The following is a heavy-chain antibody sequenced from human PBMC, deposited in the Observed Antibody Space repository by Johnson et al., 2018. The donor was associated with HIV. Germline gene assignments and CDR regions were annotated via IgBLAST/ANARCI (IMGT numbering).Heavy chain of an antibody. CDR1: GFTVSSNY. Sequence: VQLVESGGGLIQPGGSLRLSCAASGFTVSSNYMSWVRQAPGKGLEWVGRIKSKTDGGTTDSAAPVKGRFTISRDDSKNTLYLQMNSLKTEDTAVYYCKGAGIAAAGDAFDIWGQGTMVTVSS. D-gene: IGHD6-13*01. J-gene: IGHJ3*02. V-gene: IGHV3-15*01. CDR3: KGAGIAAAGDAFDI. CDR2: IKSKTDGGTT.